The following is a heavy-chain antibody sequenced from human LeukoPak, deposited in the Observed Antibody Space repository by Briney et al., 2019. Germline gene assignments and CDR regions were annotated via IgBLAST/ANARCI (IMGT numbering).Heavy chain of an antibody. D-gene: IGHD2-21*02. J-gene: IGHJ4*02. V-gene: IGHV4-4*07. Sequence: SETLSLTCTVSGDSISSNYWSWIRQSAGKGLEWIGRIYTSENTIYNPSLKSRVTMSVDTSKNQFSLKVNSVTAADTAVYYCAIVTRPGTGILDYWGQGTLVTVSS. CDR2: IYTSENT. CDR1: GDSISSNY. CDR3: AIVTRPGTGILDY.